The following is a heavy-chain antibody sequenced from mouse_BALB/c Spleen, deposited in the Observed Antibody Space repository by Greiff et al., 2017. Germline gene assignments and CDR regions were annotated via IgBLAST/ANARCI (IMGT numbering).Heavy chain of an antibody. V-gene: IGHV5-9-1*01. CDR1: GFTFSSYA. Sequence: DVMLVESGGGLVKPGGSLKLSCAASGFTFSSYAMSWVRQTPEKRLEWVATISSGGSYTYYPDSVKGRFTISRDNAKNTLYLQMSSLRSEDTAMYYCASGNYGGYFDYWGQGTTLTVSS. J-gene: IGHJ2*01. D-gene: IGHD2-1*01. CDR3: ASGNYGGYFDY. CDR2: ISSGGSYT.